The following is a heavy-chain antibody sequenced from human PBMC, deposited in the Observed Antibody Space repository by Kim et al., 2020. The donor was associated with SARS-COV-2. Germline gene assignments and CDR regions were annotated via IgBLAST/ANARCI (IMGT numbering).Heavy chain of an antibody. J-gene: IGHJ4*02. Sequence: AQSVTGRFTISRDNAKDSLYLQMNSLRDADTAVYYCAKERATGGGTYSFWGQGTLVTVSS. D-gene: IGHD1-26*01. V-gene: IGHV3-48*02. CDR3: AKERATGGGTYSF.